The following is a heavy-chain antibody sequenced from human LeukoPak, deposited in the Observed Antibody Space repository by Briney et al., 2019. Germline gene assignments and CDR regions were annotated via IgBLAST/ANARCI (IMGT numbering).Heavy chain of an antibody. J-gene: IGHJ4*02. Sequence: GGSLRLSCAASGFTFSNSNMHWVRQAPGKGLEWVSFISGTSTAIYYADSVKGRFTISRDIARKSLYLQMNSLRDEDTAVYYCANYYGDYVFWGQGTLVTVSS. CDR1: GFTFSNSN. V-gene: IGHV3-48*02. CDR3: ANYYGDYVF. CDR2: ISGTSTAI. D-gene: IGHD4-17*01.